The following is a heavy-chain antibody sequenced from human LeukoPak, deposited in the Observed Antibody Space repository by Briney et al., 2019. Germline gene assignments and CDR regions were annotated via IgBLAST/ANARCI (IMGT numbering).Heavy chain of an antibody. D-gene: IGHD6-13*01. V-gene: IGHV1-69*04. J-gene: IGHJ5*02. Sequence: GASVKVSCKASGGTFSSYAISWVRRAPGQGLEWMGRIIPILGIANYAQKFQGRVTITADKSTSTAYMELSSLRSEDTAVYYCASGPDPSSIPFSNWFDPWGQGTLVTVSS. CDR2: IIPILGIA. CDR3: ASGPDPSSIPFSNWFDP. CDR1: GGTFSSYA.